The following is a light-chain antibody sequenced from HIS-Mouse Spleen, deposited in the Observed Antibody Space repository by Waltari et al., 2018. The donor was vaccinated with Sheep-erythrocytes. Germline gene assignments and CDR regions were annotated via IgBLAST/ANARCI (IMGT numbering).Light chain of an antibody. J-gene: IGLJ1*01. CDR2: DVS. CDR3: CSYAGSYNHV. V-gene: IGLV2-11*01. CDR1: SSDVGGYNY. Sequence: QSALTQPRSGSGSPGQSVTISCTGTSSDVGGYNYVSWYQQHPGKAPKLMIYDVSKRPSGVPDRFAGSKSGNTASLTISGLQAEDEADYYCCSYAGSYNHVFATGTKVTVL.